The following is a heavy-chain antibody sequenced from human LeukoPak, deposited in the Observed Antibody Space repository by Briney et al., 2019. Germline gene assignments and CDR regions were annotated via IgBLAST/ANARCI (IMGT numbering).Heavy chain of an antibody. D-gene: IGHD3-10*01. Sequence: GGSLRLSCAASGVPFSSYGFHWVRRAPGKGLEWVTFINYDGSVKVYADSVKGRFAISRENSKTTLYLQMSSLRAEDTAVYYCARAAKYGAGGYWGQGSDYYYMDVWGKGTTVTVSS. V-gene: IGHV3-30*02. CDR3: ARAAKYGAGGYWGQGSDYYYMDV. J-gene: IGHJ6*03. CDR1: GVPFSSYG. CDR2: INYDGSVK.